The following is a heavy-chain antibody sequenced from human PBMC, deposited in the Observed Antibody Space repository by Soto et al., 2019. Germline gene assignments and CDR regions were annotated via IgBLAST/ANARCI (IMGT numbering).Heavy chain of an antibody. V-gene: IGHV4-31*03. J-gene: IGHJ4*02. Sequence: QVQLEESGPGLVKTSQTLSLTCTVSGGAIRDGGYYWSWIRHHPVQGLEWIGHIYYSGGTDYNPCLKSRVRISADTSDYQFDLGRKSVTAADTAVYYCTRGGGASWGELTGALDYWGKGIVVTVSS. CDR1: GGAIRDGGYY. CDR3: TRGGGASWGELTGALDY. D-gene: IGHD1-7*01. CDR2: IYYSGGT.